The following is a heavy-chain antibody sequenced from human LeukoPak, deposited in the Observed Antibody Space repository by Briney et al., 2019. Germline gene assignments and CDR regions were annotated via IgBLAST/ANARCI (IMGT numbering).Heavy chain of an antibody. J-gene: IGHJ3*02. CDR1: GYTFTGYH. Sequence: ASVKVSCKASGYTFTGYHMHWVRQAPGQGLEWMGWINPNSGGTNYAQRFQGRVTMSRDTSISTAYMEVSRLTSDDTAVYYCGRDRGSYFSDAFDIWGQGTMVTVSS. V-gene: IGHV1-2*02. CDR2: INPNSGGT. CDR3: GRDRGSYFSDAFDI. D-gene: IGHD1-26*01.